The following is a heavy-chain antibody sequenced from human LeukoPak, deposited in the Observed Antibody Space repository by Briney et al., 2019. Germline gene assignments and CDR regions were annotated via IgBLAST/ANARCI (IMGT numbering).Heavy chain of an antibody. Sequence: ASVKVSCKASGYTFTSYGIRWVRQAPGQGLEWMGWISAYNGNTNYAQTLHGRVTMTTDTSTSTAYMELRSLRSDDTAVYYCASGGAVAGDYYYGMDVWGQGTTVTVSS. V-gene: IGHV1-18*01. J-gene: IGHJ6*02. CDR1: GYTFTSYG. CDR2: ISAYNGNT. CDR3: ASGGAVAGDYYYGMDV. D-gene: IGHD6-19*01.